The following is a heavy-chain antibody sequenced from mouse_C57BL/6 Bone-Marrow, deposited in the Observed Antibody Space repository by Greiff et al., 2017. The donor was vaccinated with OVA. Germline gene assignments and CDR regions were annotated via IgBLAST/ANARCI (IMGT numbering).Heavy chain of an antibody. Sequence: EVKLVESGPVLVKPGASVKMSCKASGYTFTDYYMNWVKQSHGKSLEWIGVINPYNGGTSYNQKFKGKATLTVDKSSSTAYMELNSLTSEDSAGYYCARLITTVVATSDVWGTGTTVTVSS. D-gene: IGHD1-1*01. V-gene: IGHV1-19*01. CDR2: INPYNGGT. CDR1: GYTFTDYY. CDR3: ARLITTVVATSDV. J-gene: IGHJ1*03.